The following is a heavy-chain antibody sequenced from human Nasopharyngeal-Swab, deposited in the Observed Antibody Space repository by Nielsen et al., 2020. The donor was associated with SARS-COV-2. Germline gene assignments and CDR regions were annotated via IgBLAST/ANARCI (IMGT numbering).Heavy chain of an antibody. CDR3: ASSYSSSSLYYYMDV. J-gene: IGHJ6*03. V-gene: IGHV5-10-1*01. CDR1: GYSFISYW. Sequence: KVSCKGSGYSFISYWSSWVRQMPGKGLEWMGWIDPSDSYTNYSPSFQGHVAISADKSISTAYLQWSSLKASDTAMYYCASSYSSSSLYYYMDVWGKGTTVTVSS. D-gene: IGHD6-6*01. CDR2: IDPSDSYT.